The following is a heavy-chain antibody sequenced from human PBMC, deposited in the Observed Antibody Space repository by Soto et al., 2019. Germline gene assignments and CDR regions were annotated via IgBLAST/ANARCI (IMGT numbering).Heavy chain of an antibody. CDR3: ARERLCSSTSCYAVRKNYYYYYMDV. D-gene: IGHD2-2*01. Sequence: SETLSLTCAVYGGSFSGYYWSWIRQPPGKGLEWIGEINHSGSTNYNPSLKSRVTISVDTSKNQFSLKLSSVTAADTAVYYCARERLCSSTSCYAVRKNYYYYYMDVWGKGTTVT. J-gene: IGHJ6*03. V-gene: IGHV4-34*01. CDR2: INHSGST. CDR1: GGSFSGYY.